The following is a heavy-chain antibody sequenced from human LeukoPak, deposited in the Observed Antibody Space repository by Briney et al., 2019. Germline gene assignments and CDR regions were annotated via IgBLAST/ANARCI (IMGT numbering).Heavy chain of an antibody. CDR3: ATKHTDSSGYYWSY. D-gene: IGHD3-22*01. J-gene: IGHJ4*02. Sequence: GAPVKVSCKVSGYTLTELSMHWVRQAPGKGLEWMGGFDPEDGETIYAQKFQGRVTMTEDTSTDTAYMELSSLRSEDTAVYYCATKHTDSSGYYWSYWGQGTLVTVSS. V-gene: IGHV1-24*01. CDR1: GYTLTELS. CDR2: FDPEDGET.